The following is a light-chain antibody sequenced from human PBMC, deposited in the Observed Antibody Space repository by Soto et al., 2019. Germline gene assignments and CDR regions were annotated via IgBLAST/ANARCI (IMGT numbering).Light chain of an antibody. Sequence: QAVVTQPPSASGAPGQRVTISCSGSSSNIGNNFVYWYQQLPGMAPKLLIYRNDERPSGVPDRFSGSRSGTSASLAISGLRSEDEAEYYCAAWDDSLSGFYVFGSGTKLTVL. J-gene: IGLJ1*01. CDR3: AAWDDSLSGFYV. V-gene: IGLV1-47*01. CDR1: SSNIGNNF. CDR2: RND.